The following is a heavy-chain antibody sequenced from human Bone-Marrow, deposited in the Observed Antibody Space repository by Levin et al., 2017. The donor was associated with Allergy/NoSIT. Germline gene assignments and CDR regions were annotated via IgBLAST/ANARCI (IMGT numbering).Heavy chain of an antibody. CDR2: IKSQTDGGTT. D-gene: IGHD2-15*01. CDR3: YSSAFDV. CDR1: RFTFSDAW. V-gene: IGHV3-15*05. Sequence: GGSLRLSCAASRFTFSDAWMSWVRQAPGKGLEWVGRIKSQTDGGTTDYAAPVKGSFTISRDESKNTLYLHMNSLKTADTAMYYCYSSAFDVWGQGTMVTVSS. J-gene: IGHJ3*01.